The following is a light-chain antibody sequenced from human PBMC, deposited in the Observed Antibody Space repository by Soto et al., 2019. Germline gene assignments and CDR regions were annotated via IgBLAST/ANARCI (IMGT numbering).Light chain of an antibody. CDR2: EVN. J-gene: IGLJ3*02. Sequence: QSALTQPPSASGSPGQSVTFSCTGTSSDVGGYNYVSWYQQHPGKAPKLMIYEVNKRPSGIPYRFSGSKSGSTASLTVSGLQAEDEADYYCSSYAGSNTVVFGGGTQLTVL. CDR1: SSDVGGYNY. V-gene: IGLV2-8*01. CDR3: SSYAGSNTVV.